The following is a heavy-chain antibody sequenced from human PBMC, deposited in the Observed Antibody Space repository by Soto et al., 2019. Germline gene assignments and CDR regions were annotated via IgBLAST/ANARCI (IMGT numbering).Heavy chain of an antibody. J-gene: IGHJ4*01. CDR1: GGSLDSLT. CDR3: VGQMLEPREY. Sequence: QVQLVQSGAEMREPGSSVRVSCKASGGSLDSLTISWLRQAPGQGLEWMGRIIPVVSMASSAEKFQDRIKIDADKSTNTIYMEVTNLRSDDTAMYYCVGQMLEPREYCCHGTPIIVSS. CDR2: IIPVVSMA. D-gene: IGHD2-8*01. V-gene: IGHV1-69*02.